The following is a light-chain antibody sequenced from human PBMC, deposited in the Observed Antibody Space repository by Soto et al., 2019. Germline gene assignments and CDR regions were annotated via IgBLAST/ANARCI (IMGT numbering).Light chain of an antibody. J-gene: IGLJ2*01. CDR3: ALSLGSGIWV. CDR1: SGSVSTSYY. CDR2: STN. V-gene: IGLV8-61*01. Sequence: QAVVTQEPSFSVSPGGTVTLTCGLSSGSVSTSYYPSWYQQTPGQSQLTLIYSTNTRSSWVPDRFSGSILGNKAALTIPGAHSYDESAYSCALSLGSGIWVFGGGTQLTVL.